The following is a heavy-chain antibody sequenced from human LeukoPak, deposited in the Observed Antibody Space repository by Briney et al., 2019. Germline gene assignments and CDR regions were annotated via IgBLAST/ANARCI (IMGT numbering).Heavy chain of an antibody. J-gene: IGHJ4*02. V-gene: IGHV3-9*01. CDR1: GFTFDDYA. Sequence: PGRSLRLSCAASGFTFDDYAMHWVRQAPGKGLEWVSGISWNSGSIGYADSVKGRFTISRDNAKNSLYLQMNSLRAEDTAVYYCARDTGGGYSCYDCWGQGTLVTVSS. CDR3: ARDTGGGYSCYDC. CDR2: ISWNSGSI. D-gene: IGHD5-18*01.